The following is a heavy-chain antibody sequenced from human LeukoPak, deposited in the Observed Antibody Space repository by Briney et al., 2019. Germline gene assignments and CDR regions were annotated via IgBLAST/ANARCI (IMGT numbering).Heavy chain of an antibody. V-gene: IGHV3-9*01. D-gene: IGHD4-11*01. CDR3: AKDSSYSNNGAFDY. Sequence: PGRSLRLSCAASGFTFDDYAMHWVRQAPGKGLEWVSGISWNSGSIGYADSVKGRFTISRDNAKNSLYLQMNSLRAEDTALYYCAKDSSYSNNGAFDYWGQGTLVTVSS. J-gene: IGHJ4*02. CDR1: GFTFDDYA. CDR2: ISWNSGSI.